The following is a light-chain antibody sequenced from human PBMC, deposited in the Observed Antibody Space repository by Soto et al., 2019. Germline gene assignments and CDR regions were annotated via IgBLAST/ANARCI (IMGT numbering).Light chain of an antibody. Sequence: DIQLTQSPSFLSASVGDRVTITCRASQAISTCLAWYQQKPGSAPKLLISGASTLHSGVPSRFSGSGSGTEFTLTISSLEPEDFAAFYCQQYCSSPITFGQGTRLEI. CDR1: QAISTC. CDR3: QQYCSSPIT. J-gene: IGKJ5*01. CDR2: GAS. V-gene: IGKV1-9*01.